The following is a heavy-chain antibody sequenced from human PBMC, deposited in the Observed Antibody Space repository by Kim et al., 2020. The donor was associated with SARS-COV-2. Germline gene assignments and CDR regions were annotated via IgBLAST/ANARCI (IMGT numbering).Heavy chain of an antibody. CDR3: ASTGYSSSGFDP. V-gene: IGHV1-69*01. J-gene: IGHJ5*02. Sequence: NYARKFQGRVTVTADESTSTAYMELSSLRSEDTAVYYCASTGYSSSGFDPWGQGTLVTVSS. D-gene: IGHD6-13*01.